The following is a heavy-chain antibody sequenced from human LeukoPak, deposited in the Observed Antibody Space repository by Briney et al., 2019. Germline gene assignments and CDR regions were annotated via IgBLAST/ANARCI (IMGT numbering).Heavy chain of an antibody. CDR2: IYYSGST. J-gene: IGHJ4*02. CDR1: GGSISSRNYY. V-gene: IGHV4-39*01. CDR3: SLYSSSWYESKAGFDY. Sequence: SETLSLTCTVSGGSISSRNYYWGWIRQPPGKGLEWIGSIYYSGSTYYNPSLKSRVTISVDTSKNQFSLKLSSVTAADTAVYYCSLYSSSWYESKAGFDYWGQGTLVTVSS. D-gene: IGHD6-13*01.